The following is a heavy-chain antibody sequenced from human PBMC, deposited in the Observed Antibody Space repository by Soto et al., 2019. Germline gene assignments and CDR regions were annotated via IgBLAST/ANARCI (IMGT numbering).Heavy chain of an antibody. J-gene: IGHJ4*02. V-gene: IGHV4-59*02. D-gene: IGHD3-10*01. CDR1: GGSVRESF. Sequence: SETLYLTRSVSGGSVRESFGSWIRQSPERGLEWIGYVYYLGSTDYNPSLKSRVTISVDTSKTQFSLRLSSVTAADAAIYYCARDGYDGSGSPYPAYWGPGIQVTVSS. CDR3: ARDGYDGSGSPYPAY. CDR2: VYYLGST.